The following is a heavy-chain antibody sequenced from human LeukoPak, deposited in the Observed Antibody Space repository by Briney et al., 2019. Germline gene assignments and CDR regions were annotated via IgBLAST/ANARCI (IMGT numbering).Heavy chain of an antibody. V-gene: IGHV3-49*03. D-gene: IGHD6-13*01. CDR1: GFTFGDYA. Sequence: GGSLRLSCTASGFTFGDYAMSWFRQAPGKGLEWVGFIRSKAYGGTTEYAASVKGRFTISRDDSKSIAYLQMNSLKTEDTAVYYCTRDLLSSSSWSSTFDYWGQGTLVTVSS. J-gene: IGHJ4*02. CDR3: TRDLLSSSSWSSTFDY. CDR2: IRSKAYGGTT.